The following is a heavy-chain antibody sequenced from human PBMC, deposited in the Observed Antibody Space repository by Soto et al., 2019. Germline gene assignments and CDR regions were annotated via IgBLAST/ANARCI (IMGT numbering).Heavy chain of an antibody. V-gene: IGHV3-21*01. CDR3: SGCSGGACHRNYGMDV. CDR1: GFTFSSCT. D-gene: IGHD2-15*01. Sequence: EVHLVESGGGLVKPGGSLRLSCAVSGFTFSSCTMNWVRQAPGKGLEWVSSISPSTSHIYYTASVKGRFTISRDNAKNSLFLQMNSLRAGDTAVYYCSGCSGGACHRNYGMDVWGQGTTVTVSS. CDR2: ISPSTSHI. J-gene: IGHJ6*02.